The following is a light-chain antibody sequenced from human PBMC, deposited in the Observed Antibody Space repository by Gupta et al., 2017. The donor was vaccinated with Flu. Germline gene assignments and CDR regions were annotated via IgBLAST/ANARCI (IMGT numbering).Light chain of an antibody. J-gene: IGKJ2*01. CDR3: QKYSDMFT. V-gene: IGKV1-5*03. CDR1: RSISDW. CDR2: KAS. Sequence: DIQLTQSPSTLSASVGDRVTITCRASRSISDWLAWYQQRPGKAPQVLISKASHLESGVPSRFSGSGSGTEFTLTISSLQPEDFATYYCQKYSDMFTFGQGTKLEIE.